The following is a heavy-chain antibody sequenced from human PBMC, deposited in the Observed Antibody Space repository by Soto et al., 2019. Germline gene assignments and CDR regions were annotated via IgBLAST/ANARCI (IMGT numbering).Heavy chain of an antibody. V-gene: IGHV4-39*01. J-gene: IGHJ5*02. D-gene: IGHD2-21*02. CDR3: ARHPSDFWFDP. Sequence: QLQLQESGPGLVXXSETXSLTCSVSGGSISSXSYFWGWIRQPPGKGLEWIGSIYYSGSTYYNPSLKSRFTVSVDTSKNQFSLKLSSVTAADTAVYYCARHPSDFWFDPWGQGTLVTVSS. CDR1: GGSISSXSYF. CDR2: IYYSGST.